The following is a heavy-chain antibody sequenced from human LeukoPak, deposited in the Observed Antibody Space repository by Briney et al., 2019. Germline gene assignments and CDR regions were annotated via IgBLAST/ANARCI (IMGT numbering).Heavy chain of an antibody. D-gene: IGHD6-13*01. Sequence: ASVKVSCKASGYTFTGYYMHWVRQAPGQGLEWMGWMNPNSGNTGYAQKFQGRVTMTRNTSISTAYMELSSLRSEDTAVYYCARGSFHSSWTFDYWGQGTLVTVSS. CDR1: GYTFTGYY. V-gene: IGHV1-8*02. J-gene: IGHJ4*02. CDR2: MNPNSGNT. CDR3: ARGSFHSSWTFDY.